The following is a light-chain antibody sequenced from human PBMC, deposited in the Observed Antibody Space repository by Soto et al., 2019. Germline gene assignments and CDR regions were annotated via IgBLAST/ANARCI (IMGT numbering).Light chain of an antibody. J-gene: IGKJ4*01. CDR3: QQYSNWPSLT. CDR1: QSITNN. Sequence: EVVMTQSPATLSVSPGERATLSCRASQSITNNLAWYQQKPGQAPRLLIYGASIMANGIPARFTGSGSGTELTLTISSLQSEDFAVYYCQQYSNWPSLTFGGGTKVDIK. CDR2: GAS. V-gene: IGKV3-15*01.